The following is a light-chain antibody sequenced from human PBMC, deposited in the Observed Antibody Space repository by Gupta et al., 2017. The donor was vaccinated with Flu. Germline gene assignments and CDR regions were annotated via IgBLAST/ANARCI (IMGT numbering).Light chain of an antibody. CDR1: QDINNY. V-gene: IGKV1-27*01. CDR3: QKYDSAPRT. Sequence: GDRVTITCRASQDINNYLAWYQQKPGKVPKLLIYAASTLQSGVPSRFSGSGSGTAFTLTISSLQPEDVATYYCQKYDSAPRTFGQGTKVEIK. CDR2: AAS. J-gene: IGKJ1*01.